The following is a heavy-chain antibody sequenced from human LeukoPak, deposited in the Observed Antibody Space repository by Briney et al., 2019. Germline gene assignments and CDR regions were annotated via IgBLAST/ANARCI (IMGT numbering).Heavy chain of an antibody. CDR3: AKDTSGIAAAPDY. J-gene: IGHJ4*02. CDR2: ISWNSGSI. D-gene: IGHD6-13*01. V-gene: IGHV3-9*01. CDR1: GFTFDDYA. Sequence: SGGSLRLSCVASGFTFDDYAMHWVRQAPGKGLEWVSGISWNSGSIGYADSVKGRFTISRDNAKNSLYLQMNSLRAEDTALYYCAKDTSGIAAAPDYWGQGTLVTVSS.